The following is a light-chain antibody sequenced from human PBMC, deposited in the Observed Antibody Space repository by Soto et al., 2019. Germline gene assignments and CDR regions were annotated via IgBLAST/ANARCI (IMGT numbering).Light chain of an antibody. Sequence: EIVLTQSPDTLSLSPGEGATLACRASQFIPTTYLAWYQQKPGQAPRLDIYGISTRATGIPDRFSGSGSGTEFTLTISSLQSEDFAVYYCQQYEKWPITFGQGTRLEIK. CDR1: QFIPTTY. J-gene: IGKJ5*01. CDR3: QQYEKWPIT. V-gene: IGKV3D-15*01. CDR2: GIS.